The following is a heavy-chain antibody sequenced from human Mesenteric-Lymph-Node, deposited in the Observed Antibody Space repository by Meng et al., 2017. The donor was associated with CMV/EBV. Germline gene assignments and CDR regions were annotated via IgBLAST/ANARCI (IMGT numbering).Heavy chain of an antibody. CDR3: ASGVIVVVQAADYYYGMDV. V-gene: IGHV1-69*05. Sequence: SVKVSCKASGGTFSSYVISWVRQAPGQGLEWMGGIIPIFGTANYAQKFQGRVTITTDESTSTAYMELSSLRSEDTAVYYCASGVIVVVQAADYYYGMDVWGQGTTVTVSS. J-gene: IGHJ6*02. D-gene: IGHD2-2*01. CDR2: IIPIFGTA. CDR1: GGTFSSYV.